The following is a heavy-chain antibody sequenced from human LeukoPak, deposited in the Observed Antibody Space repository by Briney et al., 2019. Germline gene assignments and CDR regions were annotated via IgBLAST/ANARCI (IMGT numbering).Heavy chain of an antibody. D-gene: IGHD1-1*01. V-gene: IGHV4-4*07. CDR1: GGSIGSYY. CDR3: ARGEFQVQGEFFQL. CDR2: IYNSGTT. Sequence: SETLSLTCSVSGGSIGSYYWSWIRQPAGKGLEWIGRIYNSGTTNYNPSLKSRVTMSVDTSKNQLSLKLSSVTAADTAVYYCARGEFQVQGEFFQLWGQGTLVTVSS. J-gene: IGHJ1*01.